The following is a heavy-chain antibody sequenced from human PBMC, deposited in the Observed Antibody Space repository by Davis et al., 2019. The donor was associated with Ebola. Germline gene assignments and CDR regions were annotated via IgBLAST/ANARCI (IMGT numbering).Heavy chain of an antibody. V-gene: IGHV3-23*01. D-gene: IGHD1-26*01. Sequence: PGGSLRLSCAASGFTFSSYAMSWVRQAPGKGLEWVSAISGSGGSTYYADSVKGRFTISRDNSKNTLYLQMNSLRAEDTAVYYCARDSGIVGATSPIYYYYGMDVWGQGTTVTVSS. CDR3: ARDSGIVGATSPIYYYYGMDV. CDR1: GFTFSSYA. J-gene: IGHJ6*02. CDR2: ISGSGGST.